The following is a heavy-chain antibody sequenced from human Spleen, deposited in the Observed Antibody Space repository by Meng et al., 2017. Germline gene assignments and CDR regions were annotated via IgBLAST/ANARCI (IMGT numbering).Heavy chain of an antibody. CDR1: GDTLTELS. CDR3: GTTTKEPDSYEDHYSGMDV. CDR2: FDPEDGET. Sequence: QVQLVQSGTEVKKPGASVKVSCNVSGDTLTELSIHWVRQAPGKGLEWMGGFDPEDGETIYAQKFQGRVTMTEDTSTDTAYMELSSLISEDTAVYYCGTTTKEPDSYEDHYSGMDVWGQGTTVTVSS. J-gene: IGHJ6*02. V-gene: IGHV1-24*01. D-gene: IGHD3-22*01.